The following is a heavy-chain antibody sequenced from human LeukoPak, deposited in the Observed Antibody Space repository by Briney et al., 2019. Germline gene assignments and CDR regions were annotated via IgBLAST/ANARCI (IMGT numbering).Heavy chain of an antibody. J-gene: IGHJ4*02. D-gene: IGHD3-22*01. Sequence: SETLSLTCAVYGGSFSGYYWSWIRQPPGKGLEWIGYIYYSGSTYFNPSLKSRVTMSVDTSKNQFSLRLSSVTAADTAVYYCARDNDYYDSSGYPGSFDTWGQGILVTVSS. CDR2: IYYSGST. CDR3: ARDNDYYDSSGYPGSFDT. V-gene: IGHV4-59*12. CDR1: GGSFSGYY.